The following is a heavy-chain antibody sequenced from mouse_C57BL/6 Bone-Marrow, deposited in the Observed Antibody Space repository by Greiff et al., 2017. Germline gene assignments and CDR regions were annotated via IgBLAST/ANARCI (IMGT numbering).Heavy chain of an antibody. Sequence: DVKLVESEGGLVQPGSSMKLSCTASGFTFSDYYMAWVRQVPEKGLEWVANINYDGSSTYYLDSLKSRFIISRDNAKNMLYLQMSSLKSEDTATYYCARGDWDYAMDYWGQGTSVTVSS. D-gene: IGHD4-1*01. CDR2: INYDGSST. J-gene: IGHJ4*01. CDR3: ARGDWDYAMDY. CDR1: GFTFSDYY. V-gene: IGHV5-16*01.